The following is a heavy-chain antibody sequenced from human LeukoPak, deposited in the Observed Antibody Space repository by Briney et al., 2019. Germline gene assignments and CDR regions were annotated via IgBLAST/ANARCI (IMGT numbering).Heavy chain of an antibody. CDR2: ISGSGGST. D-gene: IGHD6-6*01. J-gene: IGHJ4*02. CDR3: AKDLVNIKPYYFDY. CDR1: GFTFSSYA. V-gene: IGHV3-23*01. Sequence: GGSLRLACAASGFTFSSYAMRWVRQAPGKGLEWVSAISGSGGSTYYADSVKGRFTISRDNSKNTLYLQMNSLRAEDTAVYYCAKDLVNIKPYYFDYWGQGTLVTVSS.